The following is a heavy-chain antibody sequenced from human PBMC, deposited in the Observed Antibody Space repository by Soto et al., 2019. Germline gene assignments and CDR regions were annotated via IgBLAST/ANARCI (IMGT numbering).Heavy chain of an antibody. CDR3: ARDLHYAFDY. V-gene: IGHV3-48*01. CDR2: ISSSSTTI. D-gene: IGHD4-17*01. Sequence: EVQLVESGGGLVQPGGSLRLSCAAFGFSFSSYSMNWVRQAPGKGLEWISYISSSSTTIFYADPVTGRFTVSRDTAKNSLYLQMSSLRAEDTAVYYCARDLHYAFDYWGQGTLVTVSS. J-gene: IGHJ4*02. CDR1: GFSFSSYS.